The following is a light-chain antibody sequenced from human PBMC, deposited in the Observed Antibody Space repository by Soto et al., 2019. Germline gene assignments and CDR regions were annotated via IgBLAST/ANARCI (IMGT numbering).Light chain of an antibody. J-gene: IGLJ3*02. Sequence: QSVLTQPPSVSGAPRQRVTLSCTGSSSNIGAGYDVHWYQQLPGTAPKLLIYGNSNRPSGVPDRFSGSKSGTSASLTITGLQAEDEADYYCQSYDSSLSALFGGGTKVTVL. V-gene: IGLV1-40*01. CDR3: QSYDSSLSAL. CDR1: SSNIGAGYD. CDR2: GNS.